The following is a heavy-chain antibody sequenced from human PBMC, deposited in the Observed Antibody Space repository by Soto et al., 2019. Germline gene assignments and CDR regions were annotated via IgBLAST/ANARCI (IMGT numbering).Heavy chain of an antibody. CDR1: GGSLSSGDYY. Sequence: SDTLSLTCTVSGGSLSSGDYYWSWIRQPPGKGLEWIGYIYYSGSTYYNPSLKSRVTISVDTSKNQFSLKLSSVTAADTAVYYCARRYCSGGSCWGYYYYMDVWGKGTTVNVSS. CDR3: ARRYCSGGSCWGYYYYMDV. D-gene: IGHD2-15*01. V-gene: IGHV4-30-4*02. CDR2: IYYSGST. J-gene: IGHJ6*03.